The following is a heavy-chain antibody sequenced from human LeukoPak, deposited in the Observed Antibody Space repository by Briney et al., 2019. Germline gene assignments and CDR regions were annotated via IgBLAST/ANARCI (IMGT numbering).Heavy chain of an antibody. CDR1: GYSISSGYY. D-gene: IGHD2-21*01. CDR2: IYHSGST. V-gene: IGHV4-38-2*01. CDR3: ASGGIVVVISRDACDI. Sequence: SETLSLTCAVSGYSISSGYYWGWIRQPPGKGLEWIGSIYHSGSTYYNPSLKSRVTISVDTFKNKLSLRLSALTAADTAVYYCASGGIVVVISRDACDIWGQGTMVTVSS. J-gene: IGHJ3*02.